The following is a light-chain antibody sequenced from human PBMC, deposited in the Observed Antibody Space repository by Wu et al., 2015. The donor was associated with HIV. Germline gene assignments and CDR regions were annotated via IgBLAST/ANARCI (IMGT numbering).Light chain of an antibody. CDR1: QSVSSN. V-gene: IGKV3-15*01. Sequence: EIVMTQSPATLSVSPGERATLSCRASQSVSSNLAWYQQKPGQAPRLLIYGASTRATGIPARLSGSGSGTEFTLTISSMQSEDFAVYYCQQYNNWPLRFGQGTKGRKSN. CDR3: QQYNNWPLR. J-gene: IGKJ1*01. CDR2: GAS.